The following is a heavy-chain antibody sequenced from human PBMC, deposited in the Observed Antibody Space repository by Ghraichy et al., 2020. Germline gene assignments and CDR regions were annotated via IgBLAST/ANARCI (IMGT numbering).Heavy chain of an antibody. CDR2: IKYDRSEI. J-gene: IGHJ4*02. CDR3: ARYCRGGTCHSQESPFGY. Sequence: GGSLRLSCAASGFTFSRYWMSWVRQAPGKGLEWVASIKYDRSEIYYVDSVKGRFTISRDNAEKSVDLQMNSLRVEDTAVYYCARYCRGGTCHSQESPFGYWGQGTLVTVSS. CDR1: GFTFSRYW. D-gene: IGHD2-15*01. V-gene: IGHV3-7*01.